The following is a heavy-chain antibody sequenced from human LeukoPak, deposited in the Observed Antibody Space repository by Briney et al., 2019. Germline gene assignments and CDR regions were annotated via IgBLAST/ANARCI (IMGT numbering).Heavy chain of an antibody. CDR1: GYTFTSYG. CDR2: ISAYNGNT. CDR3: ARESRTYGSGSYGY. D-gene: IGHD3-10*01. J-gene: IGHJ4*02. V-gene: IGHV1-18*01. Sequence: ASVTVSCKASGYTFTSYGISWVRQAPGQGLEWMGWISAYNGNTNYAQKLQGRVTMTTDTSTSTAYMELRSLRSDDTAVYYCARESRTYGSGSYGYWGQGTLVTVSS.